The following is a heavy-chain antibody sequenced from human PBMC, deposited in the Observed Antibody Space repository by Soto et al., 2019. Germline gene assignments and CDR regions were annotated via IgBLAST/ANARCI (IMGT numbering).Heavy chain of an antibody. D-gene: IGHD5-18*01. J-gene: IGHJ5*02. CDR2: IYHSGST. CDR1: GGSISSGGYS. CDR3: ARGGGGYSYGYQREGWFDP. V-gene: IGHV4-30-2*01. Sequence: SETLSLTCAVSGGSISSGGYSWSWIRQPPGKGLEWIGYIYHSGSTYYNPSLKSRVTISVDRSKNQFSLKLSSVTAADTAVYYCARGGGGYSYGYQREGWFDPWGQGTLVTVSS.